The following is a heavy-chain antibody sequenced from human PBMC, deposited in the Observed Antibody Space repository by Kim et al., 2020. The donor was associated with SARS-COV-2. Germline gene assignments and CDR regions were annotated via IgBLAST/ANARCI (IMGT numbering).Heavy chain of an antibody. CDR3: AREGYYYGSGRWFDP. V-gene: IGHV3-30*07. Sequence: DSVKGRFTISRDNSKNTLYLQMNSLRAEDTAVYYCAREGYYYGSGRWFDPWGQGTLVTVSS. J-gene: IGHJ5*02. D-gene: IGHD3-10*01.